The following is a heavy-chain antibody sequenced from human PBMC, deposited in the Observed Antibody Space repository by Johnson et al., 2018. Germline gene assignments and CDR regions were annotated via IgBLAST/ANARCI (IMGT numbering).Heavy chain of an antibody. J-gene: IGHJ3*02. CDR3: ARERGQWLGGVDAFDI. Sequence: QVQLVQSGAEVKKPGSSVKVSCKASGGTFSSYTISWVRQAPGQGLEWMGRIIPILGIANYAQKFQGRVMITADKSTSTAYMELSSLRSEDTAVYYCARERGQWLGGVDAFDIWGQGTMVTVSS. CDR2: IIPILGIA. V-gene: IGHV1-69*04. D-gene: IGHD6-19*01. CDR1: GGTFSSYT.